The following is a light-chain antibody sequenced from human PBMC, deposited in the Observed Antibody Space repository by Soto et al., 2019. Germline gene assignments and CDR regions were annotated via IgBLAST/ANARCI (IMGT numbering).Light chain of an antibody. J-gene: IGKJ1*01. V-gene: IGKV3-20*01. CDR2: GAS. CDR1: QSGFSFY. Sequence: EIVLTQSPGTLSLPPGERATLSCRASQSGFSFYLAWFQKKPGQAPRLLIYGASSRATVIPDRFSGSGSGTEFTLTISRLEPEDSAVYYCHQYGNSPWTLGQGTKVEI. CDR3: HQYGNSPWT.